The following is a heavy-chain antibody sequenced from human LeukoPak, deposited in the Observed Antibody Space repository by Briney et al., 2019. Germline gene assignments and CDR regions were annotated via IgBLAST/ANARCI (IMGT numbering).Heavy chain of an antibody. J-gene: IGHJ4*02. CDR1: GFTFSTDA. CDR2: ISDSGDNT. Sequence: GGSLRLSCAASGFTFSTDAISWVRQAPGKGLEWVSAISDSGDNTYYADSVKGRFTISRDNSKNTLYLQMNSLRAEDTAEYYCAKGGTRFSFAYWGQGTLVTVSS. CDR3: AKGGTRFSFAY. V-gene: IGHV3-23*01. D-gene: IGHD1-14*01.